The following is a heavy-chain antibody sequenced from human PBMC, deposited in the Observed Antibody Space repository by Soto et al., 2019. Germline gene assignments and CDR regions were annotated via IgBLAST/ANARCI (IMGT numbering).Heavy chain of an antibody. J-gene: IGHJ6*02. CDR3: ARGHKDIVVVVAALYYGMDV. CDR2: INPSGGST. Sequence: GASVKVSCKASGYTFTSYYIHWVRQAPGQGLEWMGIINPSGGSTSYAQKFQGRVTMTRDTSTSTVYMELSSLRSEDTAVYYCARGHKDIVVVVAALYYGMDVWGQGTTVTVSS. V-gene: IGHV1-46*01. D-gene: IGHD2-15*01. CDR1: GYTFTSYY.